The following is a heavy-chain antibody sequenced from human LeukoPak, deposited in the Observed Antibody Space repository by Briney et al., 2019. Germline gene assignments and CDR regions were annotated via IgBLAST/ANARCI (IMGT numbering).Heavy chain of an antibody. CDR3: VRGYYAGRGHHFEY. Sequence: GGSLRLSCAASGFTFSSYGMHWVRQAPGKGLEWVAVISYDGSNKYYADSVKGRFTISRDNSKNTLYLQMNSLRAEDTAVYYCVRGYYAGRGHHFEYWGQGTLVTVSS. V-gene: IGHV3-30*03. CDR1: GFTFSSYG. J-gene: IGHJ4*02. D-gene: IGHD3-22*01. CDR2: ISYDGSNK.